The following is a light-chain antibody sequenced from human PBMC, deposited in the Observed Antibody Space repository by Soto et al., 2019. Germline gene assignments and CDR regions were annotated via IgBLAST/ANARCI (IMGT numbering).Light chain of an antibody. J-gene: IGKJ1*01. CDR1: QTVNSNF. CDR2: GVS. Sequence: EIVLTQSPGTLSLSPGERATLSCRADQTVNSNFFAWFQQKPGQAPRLLIYGVSTRAAGIPDRFSGSGSGTDFTLTISRLEPEDSAVYYCQQYGNTPRTFGQGTKVEIK. CDR3: QQYGNTPRT. V-gene: IGKV3-20*01.